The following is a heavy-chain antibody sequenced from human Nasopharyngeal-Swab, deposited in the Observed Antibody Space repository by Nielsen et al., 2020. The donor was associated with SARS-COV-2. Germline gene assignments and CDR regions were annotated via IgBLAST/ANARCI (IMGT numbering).Heavy chain of an antibody. Sequence: ASVKVSCKASGYTFTSYDINWARQATGQGLEWMGWMNPNSGNTGYAQKFQGRVTMTRNTSISTAYMELSSLRSEDTAVYYCARGPTKGYCSGGSCYFSGGMDVWGQGTTVTVSS. J-gene: IGHJ6*02. V-gene: IGHV1-8*01. CDR2: MNPNSGNT. CDR1: GYTFTSYD. D-gene: IGHD2-15*01. CDR3: ARGPTKGYCSGGSCYFSGGMDV.